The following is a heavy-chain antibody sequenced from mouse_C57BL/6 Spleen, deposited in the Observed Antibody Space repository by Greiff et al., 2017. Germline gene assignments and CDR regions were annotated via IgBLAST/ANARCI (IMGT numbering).Heavy chain of an antibody. J-gene: IGHJ2*01. Sequence: QVQLKQSGAELVRPGTSVKVSCKASGYAFTNYLIEWVKQRPGQGLEWIGVINPGSGGTNYNEKFKGKATLTADKSSSTAYMQLSSLTSEDSAVYFCARSDDYYFDYWGQGTTLTVSS. CDR2: INPGSGGT. CDR1: GYAFTNYL. D-gene: IGHD2-4*01. V-gene: IGHV1-54*01. CDR3: ARSDDYYFDY.